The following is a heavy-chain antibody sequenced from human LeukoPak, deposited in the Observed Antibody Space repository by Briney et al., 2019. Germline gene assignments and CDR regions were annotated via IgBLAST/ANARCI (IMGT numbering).Heavy chain of an antibody. V-gene: IGHV1-69*04. CDR3: ARDVYYYDSSGYLTYYFDY. CDR1: GGTFSSYA. J-gene: IGHJ4*02. Sequence: SVKVSCKASGGTFSSYAISWVRQAPGQGLEWMGRIIPILGIANYAQKFQGRVTITADKSTSTAYMELGSLRSEDTAVYYCARDVYYYDSSGYLTYYFDYWGQGTLVTVSS. D-gene: IGHD3-22*01. CDR2: IIPILGIA.